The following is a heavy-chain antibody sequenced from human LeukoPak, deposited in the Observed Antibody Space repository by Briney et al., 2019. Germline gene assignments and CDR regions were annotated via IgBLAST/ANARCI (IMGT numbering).Heavy chain of an antibody. J-gene: IGHJ4*01. D-gene: IGHD5-12*01. Sequence: GGSLRLSCAASGFTFSGYWMHWVRQAPGKGLEWVSRINEGGSVISYAGSVKGRFTISRDKARNSLYLQMNSLRVEDTAVYYCARDHRYAFDNWGHGTLVTVSS. CDR3: ARDHRYAFDN. CDR2: INEGGSVI. CDR1: GFTFSGYW. V-gene: IGHV3-74*01.